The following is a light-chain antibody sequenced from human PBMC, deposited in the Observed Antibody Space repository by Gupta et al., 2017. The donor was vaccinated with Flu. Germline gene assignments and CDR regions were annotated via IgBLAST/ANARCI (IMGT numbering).Light chain of an antibody. Sequence: QSVLTPPPSASGTPGQRVTISCSGSGSNIGGNYVYWYQQLPGTAPKLLIYNDNERPSGVPDRFSGSKSGTSASLAISGLRSEDEGDYYCAAWDDSLSVLFGGGTKVTVL. CDR3: AAWDDSLSVL. CDR1: GSNIGGNY. V-gene: IGLV1-47*02. CDR2: NDN. J-gene: IGLJ2*01.